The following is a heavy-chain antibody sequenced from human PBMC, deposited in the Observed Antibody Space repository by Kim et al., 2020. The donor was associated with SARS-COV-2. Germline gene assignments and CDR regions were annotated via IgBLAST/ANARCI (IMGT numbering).Heavy chain of an antibody. CDR3: VFLLLWFGEFLYYYYGMDV. V-gene: IGHV3-13*04. CDR1: GFTFSSYD. CDR2: IGTAGDT. Sequence: GGSLRLSCAASGFTFSSYDMHWVRQATGKGLEWVSAIGTAGDTYYPGSVKGRFTISRENAKNSLYLQMNSLRAGDTAVSLKVFLLLWFGEFLYYYYGMDV. J-gene: IGHJ6*01. D-gene: IGHD3-10*01.